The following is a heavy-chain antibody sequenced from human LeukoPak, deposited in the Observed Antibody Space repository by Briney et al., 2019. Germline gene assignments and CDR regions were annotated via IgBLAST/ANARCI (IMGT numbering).Heavy chain of an antibody. J-gene: IGHJ5*02. V-gene: IGHV1-2*02. CDR3: ARDRWVDYGDDSDFDP. CDR1: GYTFTGYY. CDR2: INPNSGGT. D-gene: IGHD4-17*01. Sequence: ASVKVSCKASGYTFTGYYMHWVRQAPGQGLEWMGWINPNSGGTNYAQKFQGRVTMTRDTSISTAYMELSRLRSDDTAVYYCARDRWVDYGDDSDFDPWGQGTLVTVSS.